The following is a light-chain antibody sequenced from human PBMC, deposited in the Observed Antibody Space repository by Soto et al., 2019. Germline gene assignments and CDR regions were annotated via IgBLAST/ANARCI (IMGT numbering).Light chain of an antibody. CDR1: QNIRTH. CDR2: ASS. CDR3: QQRSDWPLT. Sequence: EIVLTQSPATLSLSPGERATLSCKASQNIRTHLAWYLQKSGQPPRLLIFASSNRATGIPARFSGSGSGTDFTLTISSLEPEDSGLYYCQQRSDWPLTFGGGARVEVK. J-gene: IGKJ4*01. V-gene: IGKV3-11*01.